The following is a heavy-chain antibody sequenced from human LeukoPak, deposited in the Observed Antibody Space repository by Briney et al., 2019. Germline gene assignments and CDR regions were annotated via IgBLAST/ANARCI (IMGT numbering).Heavy chain of an antibody. CDR3: AGQYCTGGVCYSTLQADWFDP. D-gene: IGHD2-8*02. CDR1: GGSISSYY. V-gene: IGHV4-59*01. Sequence: SETLSLTCTASGGSISSYYWSWIRQPPGKGLEWIGYIYYSGSTNYNPSLKSRVTISVDTSKNQFSLKLSSVTAPDTAVYYCAGQYCTGGVCYSTLQADWFDPWGQGTLVTVSS. J-gene: IGHJ5*02. CDR2: IYYSGST.